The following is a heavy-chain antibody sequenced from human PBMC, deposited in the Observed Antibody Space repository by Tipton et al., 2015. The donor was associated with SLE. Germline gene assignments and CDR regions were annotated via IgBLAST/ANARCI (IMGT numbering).Heavy chain of an antibody. Sequence: TLSLTCTVSGDSITDSGYSWNWVRQHPGAGLEWIGYIHHSGRTDYNPSLRSRVAISRDTSKNQFSLNVNSVTAADTAIYYCARHGLVPANYFFDYWGQGTQVTVSS. J-gene: IGHJ4*02. CDR3: ARHGLVPANYFFDY. CDR2: IHHSGRT. CDR1: GDSITDSGYS. V-gene: IGHV4-31*03. D-gene: IGHD2-2*01.